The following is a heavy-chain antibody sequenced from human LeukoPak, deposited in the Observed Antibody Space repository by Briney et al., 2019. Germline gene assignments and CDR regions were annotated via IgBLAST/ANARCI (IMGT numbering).Heavy chain of an antibody. CDR1: GAAIINTSYY. CDR2: ASCSGST. CDR3: ARLRSYGGNRGIDY. J-gene: IGHJ4*02. Sequence: SHTPSLTCTVAGAAIINTSYYSGWVRHPPGNWLEWIGSASCSGSTYYTPSMGSRVIIAVDTSKNQFSLRLSSVTADDTAIYYCARLRSYGGNRGIDYWGQGTLVAVSS. V-gene: IGHV4-39*01. D-gene: IGHD4-23*01.